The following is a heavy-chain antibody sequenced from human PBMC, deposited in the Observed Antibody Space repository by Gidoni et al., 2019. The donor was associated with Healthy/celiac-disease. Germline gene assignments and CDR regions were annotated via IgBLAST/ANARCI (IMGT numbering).Heavy chain of an antibody. D-gene: IGHD3-10*01. CDR2: IIPIFGTA. V-gene: IGHV1-69*01. CDR1: GGTFSSYA. Sequence: QVQLVQSGAEVQKPGSSVNVSCKASGGTFSSYAISWVRQAPGQGLEWMGGIIPIFGTANYAQKFQGRVTITADESTSTAYMELSSLRAEETAVYYCARDRGPMVRGFDPWGQGTLVTVSS. J-gene: IGHJ5*02. CDR3: ARDRGPMVRGFDP.